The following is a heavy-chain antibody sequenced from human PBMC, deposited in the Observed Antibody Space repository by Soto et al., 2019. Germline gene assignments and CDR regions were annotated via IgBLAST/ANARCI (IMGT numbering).Heavy chain of an antibody. CDR1: GGSFSGYY. CDR2: INHSGST. Sequence: QVQLQQWGAGLLKPSETLSLTCAVYGGSFSGYYWSWIRQPPGKGLEWIGEINHSGSTNYNPSLKGRVTISVDPSKNQFSLKLSSVTAADTAVYYCARFGDRGSYLLWNWFDPWGQGTLVTVSS. CDR3: ARFGDRGSYLLWNWFDP. J-gene: IGHJ5*02. D-gene: IGHD1-26*01. V-gene: IGHV4-34*01.